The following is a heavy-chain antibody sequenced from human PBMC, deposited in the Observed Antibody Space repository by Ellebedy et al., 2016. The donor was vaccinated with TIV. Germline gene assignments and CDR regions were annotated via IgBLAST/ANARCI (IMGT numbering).Heavy chain of an antibody. Sequence: GGSLRLXCAASGFSFRTYGMHWVRQAPGKGLEWVALLWSDGSHEFYADSVKGRFTVSRDNSNSTLFLHMGSLRGEDTAVYFCVRSPLPNRPYYFDSWGQGTLVTVSS. CDR2: LWSDGSHE. CDR1: GFSFRTYG. J-gene: IGHJ4*02. CDR3: VRSPLPNRPYYFDS. D-gene: IGHD6-6*01. V-gene: IGHV3-33*03.